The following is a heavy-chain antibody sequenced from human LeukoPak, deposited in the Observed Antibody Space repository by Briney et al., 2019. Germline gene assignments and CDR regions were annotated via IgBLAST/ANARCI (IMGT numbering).Heavy chain of an antibody. J-gene: IGHJ4*02. D-gene: IGHD6-19*01. CDR1: GYTFTSYY. CDR3: ARTAVAGFYFDY. Sequence: ASVTVSCKASGYTFTSYYMHWVRQAPGQGLEWMGIINPSGGSTSYAQKFQGRVTMTRDMSTSTVYMELSSLRSEDTAVYYCARTAVAGFYFDYWGQGTLVTVSS. CDR2: INPSGGST. V-gene: IGHV1-46*01.